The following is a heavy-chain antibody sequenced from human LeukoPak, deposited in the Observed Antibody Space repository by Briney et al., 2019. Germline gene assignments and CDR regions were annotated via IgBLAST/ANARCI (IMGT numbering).Heavy chain of an antibody. V-gene: IGHV3-23*01. CDR2: ISGSGGST. Sequence: GGSLRLSCAASGFTFSSYAMSWVRQAAGKGLEWVSAISGSGGSTYYVDSVKGRLTISRDNFKNTLYLQMNSLRAEDTAVYYCARVRDYDSSGYSDYWGQGNLVTVSS. J-gene: IGHJ4*02. CDR1: GFTFSSYA. D-gene: IGHD3-22*01. CDR3: ARVRDYDSSGYSDY.